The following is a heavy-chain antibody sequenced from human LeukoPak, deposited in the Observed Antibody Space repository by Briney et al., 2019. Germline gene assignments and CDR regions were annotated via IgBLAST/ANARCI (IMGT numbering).Heavy chain of an antibody. CDR3: ATYAYCTNGVCYSDAFDI. CDR1: GGSISSDGYY. D-gene: IGHD2-8*01. Sequence: SETLSLTCTVSGGSISSDGYYWSWIRQHPGKGLEWIGYIYYSGSTYYNPSLKSRVTISVDTSKNQFSLKLSSVTAADTAVYYCATYAYCTNGVCYSDAFDIWGQGTMVTVSS. CDR2: IYYSGST. V-gene: IGHV4-31*03. J-gene: IGHJ3*02.